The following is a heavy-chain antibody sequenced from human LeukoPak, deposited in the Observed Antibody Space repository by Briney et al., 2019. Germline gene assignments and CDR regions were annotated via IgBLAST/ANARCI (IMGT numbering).Heavy chain of an antibody. D-gene: IGHD3-9*01. Sequence: PSETLSLTCTVSGGSIISGSYYLAWIRQHPGKGLEWLGHINSNGETHYNPSLKSRLTISVDTSKSQFSLELSSATAADTAVYYCARADLAGYQEDFDFWGQGALVTVSS. V-gene: IGHV4-31*03. CDR3: ARADLAGYQEDFDF. J-gene: IGHJ4*02. CDR2: INSNGET. CDR1: GGSIISGSYY.